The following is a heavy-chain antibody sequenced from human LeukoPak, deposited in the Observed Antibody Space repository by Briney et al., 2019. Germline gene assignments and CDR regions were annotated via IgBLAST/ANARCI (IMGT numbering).Heavy chain of an antibody. CDR3: ARVEGRVVGPYCGGDCYSNY. CDR2: ISAYNGNT. D-gene: IGHD2-21*02. CDR1: GYTFTSYG. J-gene: IGHJ4*02. V-gene: IGHV1-18*01. Sequence: GASVKVSCKASGYTFTSYGISWVRQAPGQGLEWMGWISAYNGNTNYAQKLQGRVTMTTDTSTSTAYMELRSLRSDDTAVYYCARVEGRVVGPYCGGDCYSNYWGQGTLVTVSS.